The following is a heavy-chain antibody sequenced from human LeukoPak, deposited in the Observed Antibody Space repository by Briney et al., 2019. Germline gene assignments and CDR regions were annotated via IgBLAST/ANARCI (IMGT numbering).Heavy chain of an antibody. CDR3: ARASRVPGGGPAYYFDY. Sequence: GGSLRLSCAASGFTFSDYWMSWVRQAPGKGLEWVANIKQTGSEKYYVDSVKGRFTITRDNAKNSLYLQMNSLRAEDTAVYYCARASRVPGGGPAYYFDYWGQGTLVTVSS. V-gene: IGHV3-7*03. CDR1: GFTFSDYW. J-gene: IGHJ4*02. CDR2: IKQTGSEK. D-gene: IGHD3-16*01.